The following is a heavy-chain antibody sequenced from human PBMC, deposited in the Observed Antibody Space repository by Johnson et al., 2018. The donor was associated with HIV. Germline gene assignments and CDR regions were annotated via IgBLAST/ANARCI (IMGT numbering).Heavy chain of an antibody. V-gene: IGHV3-64*01. CDR1: GFTFSDYY. Sequence: VQLVESGGGLVKPGGSLRLSCAASGFTFSDYYMSWVRQAPGKGLEYVSAISSNGGRTYYANSVKGRFTISRDNSKNTLSLQMGSLRPEDTAVYYCAKDRNWGRLFDGFDIWGRGTMVTVSS. D-gene: IGHD7-27*01. CDR2: ISSNGGRT. J-gene: IGHJ3*02. CDR3: AKDRNWGRLFDGFDI.